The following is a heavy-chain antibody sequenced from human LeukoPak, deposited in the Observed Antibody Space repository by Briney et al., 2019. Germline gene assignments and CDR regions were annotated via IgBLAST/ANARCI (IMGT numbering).Heavy chain of an antibody. CDR1: GGTFSSYT. J-gene: IGHJ4*02. V-gene: IGHV1-69*13. CDR2: IIPIFGTA. Sequence: ASVKVSCKASGGTFSSYTISWVRQAPGQGLEWMGGIIPIFGTAKYAQNLQGRVTITADDTTSIAYMELSSLRSEDTAVYYCARDRYLSQRYFDYWGQGTLVTVSS. CDR3: ARDRYLSQRYFDY. D-gene: IGHD1-1*01.